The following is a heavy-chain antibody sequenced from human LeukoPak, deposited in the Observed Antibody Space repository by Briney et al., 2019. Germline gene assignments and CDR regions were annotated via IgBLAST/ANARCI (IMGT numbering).Heavy chain of an antibody. CDR2: IYYSGST. CDR3: ARRKRYYDFWLDP. CDR1: GGSISSYY. J-gene: IGHJ5*02. Sequence: PSETLSLTCTVSGGSISSYYWSWIRQPPGKGLEWIGYIYYSGSTNYNPSLKSRVTISVDTSKNQFSLKLSSVTAADTAVYYCARRKRYYDFWLDPWGQGTLVTVSS. D-gene: IGHD3-3*01. V-gene: IGHV4-59*08.